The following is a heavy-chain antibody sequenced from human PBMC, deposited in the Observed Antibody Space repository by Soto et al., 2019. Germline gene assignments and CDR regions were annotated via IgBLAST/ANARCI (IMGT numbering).Heavy chain of an antibody. CDR2: IIPIFGTA. CDR3: ARDKGWGGLGELSFFDY. V-gene: IGHV1-69*12. J-gene: IGHJ4*02. CDR1: GGTFSSYA. D-gene: IGHD3-16*02. Sequence: QVQLVQSGAEVKKPGSSVKVSCKASGGTFSSYAISWVRQAPGQGLEWMGGIIPIFGTANYAQKFQGRVTITADESTSTAYMGLSSLRSEDTAVYYCARDKGWGGLGELSFFDYWGQGTLVTVSS.